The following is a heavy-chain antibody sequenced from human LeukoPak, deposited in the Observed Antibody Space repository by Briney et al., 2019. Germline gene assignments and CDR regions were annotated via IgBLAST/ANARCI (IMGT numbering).Heavy chain of an antibody. V-gene: IGHV3-53*01. J-gene: IGHJ4*02. CDR3: ARGTVAAPDY. Sequence: GGSLRLSCAASGFSVSNTYMSWVRQAPGKGLEWVSIIYSGGNTYYAGSVKGRFTISRDNSKNTLYLQMDRLRPEDTAVYYCARGTVAAPDYWGQGTLVTVSS. CDR1: GFSVSNTY. D-gene: IGHD4-23*01. CDR2: IYSGGNT.